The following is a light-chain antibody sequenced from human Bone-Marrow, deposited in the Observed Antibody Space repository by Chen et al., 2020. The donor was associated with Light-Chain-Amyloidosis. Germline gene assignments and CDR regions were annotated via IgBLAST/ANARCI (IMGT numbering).Light chain of an antibody. Sequence: SYELPQPPSVSVSPGQTARITCSGDDLPTKYAHWYQQKPGQAPVLVIHRDTERPSGLSERFSGSSSGTTATLTISGVQAEDEADYHCQSADSSGTYEVIFGGGTKLPVL. CDR3: QSADSSGTYEVI. CDR2: RDT. V-gene: IGLV3-25*03. CDR1: DLPTKY. J-gene: IGLJ2*01.